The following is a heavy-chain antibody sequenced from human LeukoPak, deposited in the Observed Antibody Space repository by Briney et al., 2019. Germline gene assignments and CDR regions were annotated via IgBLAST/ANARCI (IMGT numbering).Heavy chain of an antibody. CDR2: LSGSGGSP. CDR3: ANALGGGNTWYYFDC. J-gene: IGHJ4*02. V-gene: IGHV3-23*01. CDR1: GFTFSSYA. D-gene: IGHD6-13*01. Sequence: GGSLRLSCAASGFTFSSYAMSWVRQAPGKGLEWVSSLSGSGGSPNYANFVKGRFTISRDNSKNTLYLQMNSLRAEDTAVYYCANALGGGNTWYYFDCWGQGTLVTVSS.